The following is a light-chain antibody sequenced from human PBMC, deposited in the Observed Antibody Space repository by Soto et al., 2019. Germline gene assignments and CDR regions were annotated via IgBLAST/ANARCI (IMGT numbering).Light chain of an antibody. CDR1: SSNVGGNT. V-gene: IGLV1-44*01. J-gene: IGLJ1*01. Sequence: QSVLTQTPSVSGTPGQRVTISCSGSSSNVGGNTVTWYQQLPGTAPKLLIYSNSLRPSGIPDRISGSKSGTSASLAISGLQSEDEADYHCSPWDDTLNGYVFGTGTRSPS. CDR3: SPWDDTLNGYV. CDR2: SNS.